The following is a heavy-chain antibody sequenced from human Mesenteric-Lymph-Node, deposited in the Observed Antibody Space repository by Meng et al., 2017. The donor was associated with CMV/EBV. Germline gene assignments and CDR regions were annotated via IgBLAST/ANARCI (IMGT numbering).Heavy chain of an antibody. CDR1: GFTFSSYS. J-gene: IGHJ4*02. Sequence: GGSLRLSCAASGFTFSSYSMNWVRQAPGKGLEWVSYISSSSSTIYYADSVKGRFTISRDNAKNSLYLQMNSLRAEDTAVYYCARVPEVLIVGATNDYWGQGTLVTVSS. D-gene: IGHD1-26*01. V-gene: IGHV3-48*04. CDR3: ARVPEVLIVGATNDY. CDR2: ISSSSSTI.